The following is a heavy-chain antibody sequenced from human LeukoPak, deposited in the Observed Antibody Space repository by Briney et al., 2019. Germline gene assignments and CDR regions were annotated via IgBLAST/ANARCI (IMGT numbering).Heavy chain of an antibody. CDR1: GGSINNYY. J-gene: IGHJ4*02. CDR3: ARHVSGSYFDY. D-gene: IGHD1-26*01. Sequence: SETLSLTCTVSGGSINNYYWSWIRQPPGKGLEWIGYISYSGSTNYNPSLKSRVTISVDTSKNHFSLKLSSVTAADTAVYYCARHVSGSYFDYWGQGTLVTVSS. CDR2: ISYSGST. V-gene: IGHV4-59*08.